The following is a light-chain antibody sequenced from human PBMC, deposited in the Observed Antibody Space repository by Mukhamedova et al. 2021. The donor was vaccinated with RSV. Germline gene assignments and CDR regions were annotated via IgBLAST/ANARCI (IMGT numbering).Light chain of an antibody. CDR2: GAS. CDR1: QSVSTTY. J-gene: IGKJ2*01. V-gene: IGKV3-20*01. Sequence: RATLTCRASQSVSTTYLAWYQQRSGQPPRLLIYGASTRASGIPARFSGIGSRTDYTLTINSLEPEDFAVYYCHLYGSSPLYSFGRG. CDR3: HLYGSSPLYS.